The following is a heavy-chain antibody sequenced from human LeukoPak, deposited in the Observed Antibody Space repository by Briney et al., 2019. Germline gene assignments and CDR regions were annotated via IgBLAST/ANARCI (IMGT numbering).Heavy chain of an antibody. CDR2: ISGSGGST. D-gene: IGHD3-22*01. V-gene: IGHV3-23*01. CDR1: GFTFSSYA. Sequence: GGSLRLSCAASGFTFSSYAMSWVRQAPGKGLEWVSAISGSGGSTYYADSVKGRFTISRDNSKNTLYLQMNSLRAEDTAVYYCAKDRYYDSSGYQNWFDPWGPGTLVTVSS. CDR3: AKDRYYDSSGYQNWFDP. J-gene: IGHJ5*02.